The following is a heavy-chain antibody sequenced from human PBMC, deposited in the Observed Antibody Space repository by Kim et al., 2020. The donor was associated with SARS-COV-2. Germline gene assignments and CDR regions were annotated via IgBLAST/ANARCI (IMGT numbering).Heavy chain of an antibody. D-gene: IGHD6-13*01. CDR2: T. V-gene: IGHV3-23*01. Sequence: TYDADAVRGRLTISRDNSKNTLSLQMNSLRAEDTALYYCAKTGQLDYWGQGTLVTVSS. J-gene: IGHJ4*02. CDR3: AKTGQLDY.